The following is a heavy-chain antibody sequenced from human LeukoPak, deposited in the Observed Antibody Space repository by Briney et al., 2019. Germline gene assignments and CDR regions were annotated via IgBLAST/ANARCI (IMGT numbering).Heavy chain of an antibody. CDR3: ARGLVGITMVRGVLDP. CDR2: INHSGST. J-gene: IGHJ5*02. Sequence: SETLSLTCTVSGESISSDAYYWSWIRQPPGKGLEWIGEINHSGSTNYNPSLKSRVTISVDTSKNQFSLKLSSVTAADTAVYYCARGLVGITMVRGVLDPWGQGTLVTVSS. V-gene: IGHV4-34*01. D-gene: IGHD3-10*01. CDR1: GESISSDAYY.